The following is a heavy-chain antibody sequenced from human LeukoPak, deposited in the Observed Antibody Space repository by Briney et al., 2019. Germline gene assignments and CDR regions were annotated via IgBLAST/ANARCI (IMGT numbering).Heavy chain of an antibody. CDR1: GGSFSGYY. D-gene: IGHD4-17*01. J-gene: IGHJ6*03. Sequence: PSETLSLTCAVYGGSFSGYYWSWIRQPPGKGLEWIGEINHSGSTNYNPSLKSRVTISVDTSKNQFSLKLSSVTAADTAVYYCARSFTVTADSADYYYYYYMDVWGKGTTVTISS. CDR3: ARSFTVTADSADYYYYYYMDV. CDR2: INHSGST. V-gene: IGHV4-34*01.